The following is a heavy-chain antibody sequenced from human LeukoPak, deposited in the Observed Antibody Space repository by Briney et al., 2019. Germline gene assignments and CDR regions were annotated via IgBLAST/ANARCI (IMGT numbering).Heavy chain of an antibody. CDR3: AREDEGYYFDY. CDR1: RYTFTGYY. J-gene: IGHJ4*02. CDR2: INPNSGGT. V-gene: IGHV1-2*02. Sequence: ASVKVSCKASRYTFTGYYMHWVRQAPGQGLEWMGWINPNSGGTNCAQKFQGRVTMTRDTSISTAYMELSRLRSDDTAVYYCAREDEGYYFDYWGQGTLVTVSS.